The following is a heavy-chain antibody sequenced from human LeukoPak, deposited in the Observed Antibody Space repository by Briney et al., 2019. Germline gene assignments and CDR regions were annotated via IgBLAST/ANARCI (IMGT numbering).Heavy chain of an antibody. CDR2: IYYSGST. D-gene: IGHD3-22*01. Sequence: PSETLSLTCTVSGGSISSSSYYWGWIRQPPGKGLEWSGSIYYSGSTYYNPSLKSRVTISVDTSKNQFSLKLSSVTAADTAVYYCARRSPPDYYDSSGQYDYWGQGTLVTVSS. J-gene: IGHJ4*02. CDR1: GGSISSSSYY. V-gene: IGHV4-39*01. CDR3: ARRSPPDYYDSSGQYDY.